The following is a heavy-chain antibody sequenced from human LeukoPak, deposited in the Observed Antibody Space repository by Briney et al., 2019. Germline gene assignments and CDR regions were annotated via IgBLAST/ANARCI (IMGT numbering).Heavy chain of an antibody. CDR3: ARDSGSYHRHPDY. Sequence: ASVKVSCKASGGTFSSYAISWVRQAPGQGLEWMGWISAYNGNTNYAQKLQGRVTTTTDTSTSTAYMELRSLRSDDTAVYYCARDSGSYHRHPDYWGQGTLVTVSS. D-gene: IGHD1-26*01. CDR1: GGTFSSYA. V-gene: IGHV1-18*01. J-gene: IGHJ4*02. CDR2: ISAYNGNT.